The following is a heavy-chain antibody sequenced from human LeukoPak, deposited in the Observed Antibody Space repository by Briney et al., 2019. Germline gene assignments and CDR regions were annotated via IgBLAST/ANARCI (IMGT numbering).Heavy chain of an antibody. CDR1: GGSISSYY. J-gene: IGHJ4*02. Sequence: SETLSLTCTVSGGSISSYYWSWIRQPPGKGLEWTGYIYYSGSTNYNPSLKSRVIISVDTSKNQFSLKLSSVTAADTAVYYCARQNTYYDSSGYFGYWGQGTLVTVSP. CDR3: ARQNTYYDSSGYFGY. V-gene: IGHV4-59*08. D-gene: IGHD3-22*01. CDR2: IYYSGST.